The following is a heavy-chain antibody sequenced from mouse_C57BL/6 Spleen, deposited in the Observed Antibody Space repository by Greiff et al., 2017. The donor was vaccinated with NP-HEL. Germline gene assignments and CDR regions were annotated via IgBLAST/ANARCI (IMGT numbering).Heavy chain of an antibody. CDR1: GFSLTSYC. CDR3: ARRGTTVVATDAMDY. J-gene: IGHJ4*01. V-gene: IGHV2-2*01. Sequence: VQLQQSGPGLVQPSPSLSITCTVSGFSLTSYCVHWVRQSPGKGLEWLGVIWSGGGTDYYAAFISRMSISKDNSKSQVFIKMNSLQADDTAIYYCARRGTTVVATDAMDYWGQGTSVTVSS. D-gene: IGHD1-1*01. CDR2: IWSGGGT.